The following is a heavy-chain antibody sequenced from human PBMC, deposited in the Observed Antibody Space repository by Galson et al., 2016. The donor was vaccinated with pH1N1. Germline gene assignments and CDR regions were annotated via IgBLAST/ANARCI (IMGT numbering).Heavy chain of an antibody. CDR1: GGSISSYY. D-gene: IGHD3-10*01. CDR3: ARIESFGELGNWFDP. CDR2: IYSSGST. V-gene: IGHV4-4*07. Sequence: SETLSLTCTVSGGSISSYYWSWIRLPAGKGLEWIGHIYSSGSTNYNPSLKSRVTMSADTSKNQFSLKLSSVTAADTAVYYCARIESFGELGNWFDPWGQGTLVTVSS. J-gene: IGHJ5*02.